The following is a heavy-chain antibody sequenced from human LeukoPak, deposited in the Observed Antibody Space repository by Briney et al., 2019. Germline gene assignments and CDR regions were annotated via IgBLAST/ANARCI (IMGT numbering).Heavy chain of an antibody. Sequence: SETLSLTCAVYGGSFSSYYWGWIRQPPGKGLEWIGSTYYSGSTYYNPSLKSRVTISVDTSKNQFSLKLSSVTAADTAVYYCARPLDPNWFDPWGQGTLVTVSS. CDR3: ARPLDPNWFDP. CDR2: TYYSGST. CDR1: GGSFSSYY. J-gene: IGHJ5*02. V-gene: IGHV4-39*01.